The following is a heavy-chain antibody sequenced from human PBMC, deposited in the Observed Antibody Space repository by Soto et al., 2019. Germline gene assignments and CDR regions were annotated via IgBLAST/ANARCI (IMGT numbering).Heavy chain of an antibody. CDR2: ISSSSSYI. J-gene: IGHJ6*02. V-gene: IGHV3-21*01. D-gene: IGHD3-16*01. Sequence: EVQLVESGGGLVKPGGSLRLSCAASGFTFSSYSMNWVRQAPGKGLEWVSSISSSSSYIYYADSVKGRFTISRDNAKNSLYLQMNSLRAADTAVYYCARDWGYYYYYGMDVWGQGTTVTVSS. CDR3: ARDWGYYYYYGMDV. CDR1: GFTFSSYS.